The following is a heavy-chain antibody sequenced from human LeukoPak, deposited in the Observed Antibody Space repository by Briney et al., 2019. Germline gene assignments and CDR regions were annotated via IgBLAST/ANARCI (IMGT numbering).Heavy chain of an antibody. V-gene: IGHV3-48*01. CDR2: TGISSGNT. J-gene: IGHJ4*01. CDR3: ARDHRYAFDN. D-gene: IGHD5-12*01. CDR1: GFNFIDYS. Sequence: GGSLRLSCAASGFNFIDYSMNWVRQAPGKGLEWISYTGISSGNTKYADSVKGRFTISRDKARNSLYLQMNSLRVEDTAVYYCARDHRYAFDNWGPGTLVTVSS.